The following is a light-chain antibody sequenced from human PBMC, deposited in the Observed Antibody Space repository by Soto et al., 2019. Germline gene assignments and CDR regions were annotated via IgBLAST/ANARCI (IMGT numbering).Light chain of an antibody. V-gene: IGKV2-30*01. CDR1: QSLVYSDGNNY. J-gene: IGKJ2*01. CDR2: KVS. CDR3: MQGTHSPYT. Sequence: DVVMTQSPLSLPVTLGQPASISCRSSQSLVYSDGNNYLSWFQQRPGQSPRRLIYKVSNRDSGVPDRLSGSGSGTDFTLKISSVEAEDVAVYYCMQGTHSPYTFGEGTKLEI.